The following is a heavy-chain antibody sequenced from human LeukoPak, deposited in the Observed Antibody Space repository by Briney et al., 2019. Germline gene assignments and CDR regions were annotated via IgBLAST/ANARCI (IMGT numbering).Heavy chain of an antibody. CDR1: GFTFDDYG. V-gene: IGHV3-20*04. Sequence: PGGSLRLSCAASGFTFDDYGMSWVRQAPGKGLEWVSGINWNGGSTGYADSVKGRFTISRDNAKNSLYLQMNSLRAEDTALCYCARDIREIAAAGTSDYWGQGTLVTVSS. CDR2: INWNGGST. CDR3: ARDIREIAAAGTSDY. J-gene: IGHJ4*02. D-gene: IGHD6-13*01.